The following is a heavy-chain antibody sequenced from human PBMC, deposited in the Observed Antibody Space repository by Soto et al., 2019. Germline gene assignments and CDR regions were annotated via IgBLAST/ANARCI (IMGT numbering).Heavy chain of an antibody. CDR1: AGTFRSYA. CDR2: IIPMFGTA. CDR3: ARTVYSSGLYHYGMDA. V-gene: IGHV1-69*05. J-gene: IGHJ6*02. D-gene: IGHD5-18*01. Sequence: QVQLVQSGAEVKKPGSSVKVSCKASAGTFRSYAISWVRQAPGQGLEWMGGIIPMFGTANYAQKFQGGVTITXAEXTXTAYMELSSLGSGDTAVYYCARTVYSSGLYHYGMDAWGQGTTVTVSS.